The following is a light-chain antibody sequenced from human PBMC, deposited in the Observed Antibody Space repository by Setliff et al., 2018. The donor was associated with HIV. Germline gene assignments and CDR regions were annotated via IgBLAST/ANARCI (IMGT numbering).Light chain of an antibody. CDR2: DIV. J-gene: IGLJ1*01. V-gene: IGLV2-14*03. CDR1: GSDVATSKY. CDR3: SIHRSRGYV. Sequence: QSVLTQPASVSGSPGQSITISCTGTGSDVATSKYVSWYQQHPGKAPKLVIYDIVTRPSGVSNRFSGSKSGGTASQTISGLQAEDEADYYCSIHRSRGYVFGSGTKVTVL.